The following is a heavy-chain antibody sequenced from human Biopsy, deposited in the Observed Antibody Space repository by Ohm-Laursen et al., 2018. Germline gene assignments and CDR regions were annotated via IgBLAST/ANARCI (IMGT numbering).Heavy chain of an antibody. CDR2: IIAVSGLV. CDR3: AAPFQYYDSWGGYPPFDH. CDR1: GGTFSNYA. D-gene: IGHD3-3*01. V-gene: IGHV1-69*17. J-gene: IGHJ4*02. Sequence: SSVKVSCKASGGTFSNYAISWVRQAPGEGLEWLGGIIAVSGLVNYAPKFQGRVSLTADKSTTTAYMELSNLKSEDTAVYYCAAPFQYYDSWGGYPPFDHWGQGTLVTVSS.